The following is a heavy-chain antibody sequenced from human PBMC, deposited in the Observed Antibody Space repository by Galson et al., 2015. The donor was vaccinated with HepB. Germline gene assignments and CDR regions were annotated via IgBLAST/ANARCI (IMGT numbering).Heavy chain of an antibody. V-gene: IGHV3-15*01. J-gene: IGHJ3*02. D-gene: IGHD3-10*01. CDR2: IKGKTDGGTT. CDR3: TTKNRDYYGSGSYNDAFDI. Sequence: SLRLSCAASGFTFSNAWMSWVRQAPGKGLEWVGRIKGKTDGGTTDYAAPVKGRFTISRDDSKNTLYLQMNSLKTEDTAVYYCTTKNRDYYGSGSYNDAFDIWGQGTMVTVSS. CDR1: GFTFSNAW.